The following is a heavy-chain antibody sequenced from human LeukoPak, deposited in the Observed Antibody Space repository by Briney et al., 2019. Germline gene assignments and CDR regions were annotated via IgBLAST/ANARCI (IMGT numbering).Heavy chain of an antibody. V-gene: IGHV4-4*07. D-gene: IGHD3/OR15-3a*01. CDR3: AMTQYTDVDLDDYYMDV. CDR1: SGSIVGYS. CDR2: FLSGGTT. Sequence: SETLSLTCTVSSGSIVGYSWTWIRQPAGKGLQWIGHFLSGGTTNYNPSLKSRVTISLDKSKNHVSQRLTSVTAADTAVYFCAMTQYTDVDLDDYYMDVWGKGTAVTVSS. J-gene: IGHJ6*03.